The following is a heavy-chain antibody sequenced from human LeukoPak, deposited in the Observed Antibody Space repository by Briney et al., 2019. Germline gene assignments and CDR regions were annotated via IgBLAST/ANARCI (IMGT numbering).Heavy chain of an antibody. D-gene: IGHD6-19*01. V-gene: IGHV3-11*01. CDR1: GFTFSSYA. CDR3: ARESRAGTFDY. Sequence: GGSLRLSCAASGFTFSSYAMSWIRQAPGKGLEWVSYISSSGSTIYYAESVKGRFTISRDNAKNSLYLQMNSLRAEDTAVYYCARESRAGTFDYWGQGTLVTVSS. J-gene: IGHJ4*02. CDR2: ISSSGSTI.